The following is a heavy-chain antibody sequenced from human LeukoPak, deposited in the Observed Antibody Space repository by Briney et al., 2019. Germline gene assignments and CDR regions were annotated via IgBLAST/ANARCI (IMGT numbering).Heavy chain of an antibody. CDR3: AREYYDILTGYYPYYFDY. J-gene: IGHJ4*02. V-gene: IGHV3-48*03. Sequence: PGGSLRLSCAASGFTFSSYEMNWVRQAPGKGLEWVSYISSSGSTIYYADSVKGRFTISRDNAKNSLYLQMNSLRAEDTAVYYCAREYYDILTGYYPYYFDYWGQGTLVTVSS. CDR1: GFTFSSYE. CDR2: ISSSGSTI. D-gene: IGHD3-9*01.